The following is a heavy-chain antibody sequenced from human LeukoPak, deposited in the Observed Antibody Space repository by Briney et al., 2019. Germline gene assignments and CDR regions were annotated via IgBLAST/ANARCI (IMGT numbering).Heavy chain of an antibody. D-gene: IGHD5-18*01. J-gene: IGHJ4*02. CDR2: ISLKNGDT. V-gene: IGHV1-2*02. CDR3: AREVGRNSYDH. Sequence: ASVKVSCKASGYTFTAYHVHWVRQAPGQGLECMGWISLKNGDTNYAQEFQGRVTMTSDTSISTVYLELTRLTSDDTAVYYCAREVGRNSYDHWGQGTLVTVSS. CDR1: GYTFTAYH.